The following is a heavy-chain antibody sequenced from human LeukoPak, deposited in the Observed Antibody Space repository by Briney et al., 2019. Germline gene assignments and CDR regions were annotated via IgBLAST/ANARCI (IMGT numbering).Heavy chain of an antibody. J-gene: IGHJ6*02. CDR1: GGSISSYY. Sequence: PSQTLSLTCTVSGGSISSYYWSWIRQPPGKGLEWIGYIYYSGSTNYNPSLKSRVTISVDTSKNQFSLKLSSVTAADTAVYYCARDSALRAYSSSWYGMDVWGQGTTVTVSS. V-gene: IGHV4-59*01. D-gene: IGHD6-13*01. CDR2: IYYSGST. CDR3: ARDSALRAYSSSWYGMDV.